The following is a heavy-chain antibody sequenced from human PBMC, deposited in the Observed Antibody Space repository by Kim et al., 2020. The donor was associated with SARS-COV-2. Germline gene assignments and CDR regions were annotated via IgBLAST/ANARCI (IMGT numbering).Heavy chain of an antibody. CDR2: ISYDGSNK. D-gene: IGHD6-19*01. V-gene: IGHV3-30*04. CDR1: GFTFSSYA. CDR3: ARDIQQWLVQSYYYGMDV. Sequence: GGSLRLSCAASGFTFSSYAMHWVRQAPGKGLEWVAVISYDGSNKYYADSVKGRFTISRDNSKNTLYLQMNSLRAEDTAVYYCARDIQQWLVQSYYYGMDVWGQGTTVTVSS. J-gene: IGHJ6*02.